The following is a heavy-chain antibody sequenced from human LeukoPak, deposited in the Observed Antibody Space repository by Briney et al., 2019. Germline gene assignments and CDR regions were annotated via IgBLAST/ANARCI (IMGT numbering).Heavy chain of an antibody. V-gene: IGHV1-8*01. CDR1: GYTFTSYD. J-gene: IGHJ6*03. Sequence: ASVKVSCKASGYTFTSYDINWVRQAPGQGLEWMGWMNPNSGNTGYAQKFQGRVTMTRNTSISTAYMELSSLRSEDTAVYYCARTRRWLRFYYYYMDVWGKGTTVTVSS. CDR2: MNPNSGNT. D-gene: IGHD5-12*01. CDR3: ARTRRWLRFYYYYMDV.